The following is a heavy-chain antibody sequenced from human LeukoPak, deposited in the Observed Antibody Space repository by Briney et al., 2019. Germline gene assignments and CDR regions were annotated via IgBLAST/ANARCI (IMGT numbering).Heavy chain of an antibody. Sequence: PGGSLRLSCAASGFSFSSYWMSWVRHAPGKGLEWVANINQDGSEQYYVDSVKGRFTISRDNAKNSLFLQMNSLRAEDTAVYYCARERKSGWLSRTYNFDSWGQGILVTVSS. CDR1: GFSFSSYW. D-gene: IGHD6-19*01. CDR2: INQDGSEQ. CDR3: ARERKSGWLSRTYNFDS. V-gene: IGHV3-7*01. J-gene: IGHJ4*02.